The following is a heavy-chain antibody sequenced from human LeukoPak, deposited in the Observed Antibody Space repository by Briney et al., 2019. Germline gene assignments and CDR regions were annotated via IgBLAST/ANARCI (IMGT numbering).Heavy chain of an antibody. CDR2: IYYSGDT. D-gene: IGHD5-18*01. V-gene: IGHV4-61*01. J-gene: IGHJ4*02. Sequence: PSETLSLTCTVSGGSFSSGNYYWSWIRQPPGKGLEWIGYIYYSGDTNYNPSLKGRVTISVDTSKNQFSLKLSSVTAADTAVYYCAREPNYSYGSPYRGQGTLVTVSS. CDR1: GGSFSSGNYY. CDR3: AREPNYSYGSPY.